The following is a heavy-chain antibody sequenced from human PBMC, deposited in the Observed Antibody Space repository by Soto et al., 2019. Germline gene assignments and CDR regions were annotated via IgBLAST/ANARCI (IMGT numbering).Heavy chain of an antibody. CDR3: AKDLCLEKWELVSAFDI. CDR2: ISGSGGST. V-gene: IGHV3-23*01. CDR1: GFTFSSYA. J-gene: IGHJ3*02. D-gene: IGHD1-26*01. Sequence: LRLSCAASGFTFSSYAMSWVRQAPGKGLEWVSAISGSGGSTYYADSVKGRFTISRDNSKNTLYLQMNSLRAEDTAVYYCAKDLCLEKWELVSAFDIWGQGTMVTVSS.